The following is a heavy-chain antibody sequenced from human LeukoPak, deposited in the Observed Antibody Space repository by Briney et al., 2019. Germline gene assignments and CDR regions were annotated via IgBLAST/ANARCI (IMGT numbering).Heavy chain of an antibody. CDR2: IYYSGST. V-gene: IGHV4-39*01. J-gene: IGHJ4*02. CDR3: ASLQGRLGIFDY. CDR1: GGSISSSSYY. D-gene: IGHD6-19*01. Sequence: PSETLSLTCTVSGGSISSSSYYWGWIRQPPGKGLEWIGSIYYSGSTYYNPSLKSRVTISVDTSKNQFSLKLSSVTAADTAVYYCASLQGRLGIFDYWGQGTLATVSS.